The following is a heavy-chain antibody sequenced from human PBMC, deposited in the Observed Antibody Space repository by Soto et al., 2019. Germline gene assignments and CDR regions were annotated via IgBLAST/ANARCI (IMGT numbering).Heavy chain of an antibody. D-gene: IGHD6-13*01. CDR3: ASSSSSSWYPSFDY. CDR2: IYYSGST. CDR1: GGSISSSSYY. Sequence: QLQLQESGPGLVKPSETLSLTCTVSGGSISSSSYYWGWIRQPPGKGLEWIGSIYYSGSTYYNPSLKSRVTISVDTSKNQFSLKLSSVTAADTAVYYCASSSSSSWYPSFDYWGQGTLVTVSS. J-gene: IGHJ4*02. V-gene: IGHV4-39*01.